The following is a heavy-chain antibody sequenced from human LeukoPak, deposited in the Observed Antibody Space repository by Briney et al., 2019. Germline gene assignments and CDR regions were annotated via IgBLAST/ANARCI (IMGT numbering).Heavy chain of an antibody. CDR3: AGGGSWELPNFDY. D-gene: IGHD1-26*01. CDR1: DGSISSYY. J-gene: IGHJ4*02. V-gene: IGHV4-59*01. Sequence: SETLSLTCTVSDGSISSYYWSWLRQPPGKGLEWIGYIYYSGSTNYNPSLKSRVTISVDTSKNQFSLKLSSVTAADTAVYYCAGGGSWELPNFDYWGQGTLVTVSS. CDR2: IYYSGST.